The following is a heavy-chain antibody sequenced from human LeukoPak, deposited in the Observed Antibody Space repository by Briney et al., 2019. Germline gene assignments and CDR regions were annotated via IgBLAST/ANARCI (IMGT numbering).Heavy chain of an antibody. CDR3: ARLYSGSYQREAY. CDR2: IYYSGST. CDR1: GASVSSSSYY. D-gene: IGHD1-26*01. J-gene: IGHJ4*02. Sequence: PSETLSLTCTVSGASVSSSSYYWGWIRQPPGKGLEWIGSIYYSGSTYYNPSLKSRVTISVDTSKNQFSLKLSSVTAADTAVYYCARLYSGSYQREAYWGQGTLVTVSS. V-gene: IGHV4-39*07.